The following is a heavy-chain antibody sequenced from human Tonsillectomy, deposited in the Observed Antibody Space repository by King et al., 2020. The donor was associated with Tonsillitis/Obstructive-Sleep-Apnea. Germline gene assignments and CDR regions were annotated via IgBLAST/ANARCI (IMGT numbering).Heavy chain of an antibody. CDR2: IKQDGAEM. J-gene: IGHJ4*02. Sequence: VQLVQSGGGLVQPGGSLRLSCTASGFPFSDYWMTWVRQGPGKGLEWVANIKQDGAEMYYVDSVKGRCTISRDNAKNSLYLQMNSLRAEDTAIYYCARDKGEGFDYWGQGTLVTVSS. D-gene: IGHD1-26*01. V-gene: IGHV3-7*04. CDR3: ARDKGEGFDY. CDR1: GFPFSDYW.